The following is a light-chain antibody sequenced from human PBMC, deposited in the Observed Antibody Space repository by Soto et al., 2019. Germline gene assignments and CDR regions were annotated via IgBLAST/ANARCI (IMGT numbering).Light chain of an antibody. V-gene: IGKV3-20*01. J-gene: IGKJ1*01. CDR3: QQYVSSPWA. CDR2: ATY. CDR1: QSVSSRY. Sequence: EIVLTQSPGTLSLSPGERATPSCRANQSVSSRYLAWYQQKPGQAPRLLMYATYSRATGTPDRFSGSGSGTDFTLTISRLEPEDFAVYYCQQYVSSPWAFGQGTKVDIK.